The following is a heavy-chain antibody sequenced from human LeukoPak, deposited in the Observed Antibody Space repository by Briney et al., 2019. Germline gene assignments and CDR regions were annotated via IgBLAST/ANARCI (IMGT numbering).Heavy chain of an antibody. CDR3: ARQTVVAATLDY. V-gene: IGHV4-39*01. Sequence: PSETLSLTCTVSAGSISSRSYYWGWIRQPPGKGLEWIGRFYYSGSTYYTPPLQSRGTISLDTSMNRSSLKLSSVPAADTAVYNCARQTVVAATLDYWGQGTLVTVSS. CDR2: FYYSGST. J-gene: IGHJ4*02. CDR1: AGSISSRSYY. D-gene: IGHD2-15*01.